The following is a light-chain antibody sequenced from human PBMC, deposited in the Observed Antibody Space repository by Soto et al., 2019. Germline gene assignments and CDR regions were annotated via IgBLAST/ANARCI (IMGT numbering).Light chain of an antibody. Sequence: EIVLTQSPATLSSSAGERATLSCRASQSISSYLAWYQQKPGQVPTLLIYAASTMDTGIPARFSGSGSGTDFTLTISSLEPEDFAVYYCQQHSDWPLTFGGGTKVEIK. CDR3: QQHSDWPLT. CDR2: AAS. J-gene: IGKJ4*01. CDR1: QSISSY. V-gene: IGKV3-11*01.